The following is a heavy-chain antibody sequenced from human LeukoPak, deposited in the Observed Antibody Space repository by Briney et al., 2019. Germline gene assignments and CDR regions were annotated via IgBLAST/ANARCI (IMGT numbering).Heavy chain of an antibody. D-gene: IGHD2-15*01. CDR2: ITPGAVI. V-gene: IGHV3-23*01. J-gene: IGHJ4*02. CDR3: ARDRDWYCSGGSCSDFDY. Sequence: PGGSLRLSCAALDFAFSSYVMAWGPQAPGKGLGWVSPITPGAVIYYADSAKGRFTISRHNSKNTLYLQTNSLRAEDTAVYYGARDRDWYCSGGSCSDFDYWGQGTLVTVSS. CDR1: DFAFSSYV.